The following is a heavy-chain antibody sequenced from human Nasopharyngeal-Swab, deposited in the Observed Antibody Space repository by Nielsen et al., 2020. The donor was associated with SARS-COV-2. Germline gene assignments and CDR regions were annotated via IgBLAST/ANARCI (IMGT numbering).Heavy chain of an antibody. V-gene: IGHV4/OR15-8*01. CDR2: IYHSGST. D-gene: IGHD3-10*01. CDR1: GFTVSSNY. CDR3: ARVTGHLYNWFDP. Sequence: ESLKISCAASGFTVSSNYMSWVRQPPGKGLEWIGEIYHSGSTNYNPSLKSRVTISVDKSKNQFSLKLSSVTAADTAVYYCARVTGHLYNWFDPWGQGTLVTVSS. J-gene: IGHJ5*02.